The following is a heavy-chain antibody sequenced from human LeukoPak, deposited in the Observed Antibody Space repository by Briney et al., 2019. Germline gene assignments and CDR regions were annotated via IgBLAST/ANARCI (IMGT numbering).Heavy chain of an antibody. J-gene: IGHJ4*02. CDR1: GFTFDDYA. Sequence: GGSLRLSCAASGFTFDDYAMHWVRQAPGKGLEWVSGISWNSGSIGYADSVKGRFTISRDNAKNSLYLQMNSLRAEDTALYYCAKESSATFDYWGQGTLVTVSS. CDR2: ISWNSGSI. CDR3: AKESSATFDY. D-gene: IGHD6-25*01. V-gene: IGHV3-9*01.